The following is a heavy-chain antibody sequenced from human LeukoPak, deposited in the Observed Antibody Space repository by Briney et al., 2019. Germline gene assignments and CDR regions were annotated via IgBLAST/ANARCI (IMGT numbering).Heavy chain of an antibody. J-gene: IGHJ5*02. CDR1: GGSISSYY. CDR3: ARRGYGYGRPFDP. V-gene: IGHV4-59*08. CDR2: IYYSGST. Sequence: PSETLSLTCTVSGGSISSYYWSWIRQPPGKGLEWIGYIYYSGSTNYNPSLKSRVTISVDTSKNQFSLELSSVPAADTAVYYCARRGYGYGRPFDPWGQGTLVTVSS. D-gene: IGHD5-18*01.